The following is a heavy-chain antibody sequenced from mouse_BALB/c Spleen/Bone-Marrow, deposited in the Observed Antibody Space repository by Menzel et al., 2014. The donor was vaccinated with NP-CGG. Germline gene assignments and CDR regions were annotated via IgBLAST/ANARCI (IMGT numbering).Heavy chain of an antibody. Sequence: VNLVESGPGLVAPSQSLSITCTVSGFSLTSYGVHWVRQPPGKGLEWLGVIWAGRSTNYNSALMSRLSISKDNSKSQVFLKMNSLQTDDKAMYYCVRGGGDGYYNWYFDVWGAGTTVTVSS. J-gene: IGHJ1*01. V-gene: IGHV2-9*02. CDR3: VRGGGDGYYNWYFDV. CDR2: IWAGRST. CDR1: GFSLTSYG. D-gene: IGHD2-3*01.